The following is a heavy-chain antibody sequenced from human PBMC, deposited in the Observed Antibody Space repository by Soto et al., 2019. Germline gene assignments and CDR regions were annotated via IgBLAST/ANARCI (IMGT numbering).Heavy chain of an antibody. CDR3: ARQPDYGGNSGGEFDY. V-gene: IGHV5-51*01. CDR1: GYSFTSYW. D-gene: IGHD4-17*01. Sequence: GESLKISCKGSGYSFTSYWIGWVRQMPGKGLEWMGIIYPGDSDTRYSPSFQGQVTISADKSISTAYLQWSSLKASDTAMYYCARQPDYGGNSGGEFDYWGQGTLVTVSS. J-gene: IGHJ4*02. CDR2: IYPGDSDT.